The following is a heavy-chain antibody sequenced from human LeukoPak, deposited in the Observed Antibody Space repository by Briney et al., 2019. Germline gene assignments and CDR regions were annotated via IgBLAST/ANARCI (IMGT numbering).Heavy chain of an antibody. CDR2: IYYKGNT. CDR1: GGSISSSSYY. V-gene: IGHV4-39*07. CDR3: AGGYGLLWFGELLKKLDAFDI. Sequence: SETLSLTCTVSGGSISSSSYYWGWIRQPPGKGLEWIGSIYYKGNTYFNPSLKSRVTISVDTSKNQFSLKLSSVTAADTAVYYCAGGYGLLWFGELLKKLDAFDIWGQGTMVTVSS. J-gene: IGHJ3*02. D-gene: IGHD3-10*01.